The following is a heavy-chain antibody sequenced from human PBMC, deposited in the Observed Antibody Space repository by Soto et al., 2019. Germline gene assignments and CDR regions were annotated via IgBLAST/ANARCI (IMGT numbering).Heavy chain of an antibody. CDR1: GFSLSTSGVG. CDR3: AHRPSYCSGGSCYSGFDY. D-gene: IGHD2-15*01. V-gene: IGHV2-5*02. J-gene: IGHJ4*02. CDR2: IYWDDDK. Sequence: QITLKESGPTPVKPTQTLTLTCTFSGFSLSTSGVGVGWIRQPPGKALEWLALIYWDDDKRYSPSLKSRLTITKDTSKNPVVLTMTNMDPVDTATYYCAHRPSYCSGGSCYSGFDYWGQGTLVTVSS.